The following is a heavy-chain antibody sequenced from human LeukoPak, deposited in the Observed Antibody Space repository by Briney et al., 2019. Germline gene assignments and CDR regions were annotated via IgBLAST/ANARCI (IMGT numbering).Heavy chain of an antibody. V-gene: IGHV1-69*01. D-gene: IGHD3-9*01. CDR3: ARGYYDILTGPSYFDY. Sequence: SVKVSCKASGGTFSSYAISWVRQAPGQELEWMGGIIPIFGTANYAQKFQGRVTITADESTSTAYMELSSLRSEDTAVYYCARGYYDILTGPSYFDYWGQGTLVTVSS. CDR1: GGTFSSYA. J-gene: IGHJ4*02. CDR2: IIPIFGTA.